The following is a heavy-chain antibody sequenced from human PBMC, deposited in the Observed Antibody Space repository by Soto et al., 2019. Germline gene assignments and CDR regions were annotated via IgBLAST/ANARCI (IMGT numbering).Heavy chain of an antibody. CDR3: ARDRPTKHISGLTSRFDP. CDR2: TYYRSKWYN. CDR1: GDSVSSNSAA. Sequence: PSQTLSLTCAISGDSVSSNSAAWNRIRQSPSRGLEWLGRTYYRSKWYNDYAVSVKSRITINPDTSKNQFSLQLNSVTPEDTAVYYCARDRPTKHISGLTSRFDPWGQGTLVIVSS. D-gene: IGHD6-19*01. J-gene: IGHJ5*02. V-gene: IGHV6-1*01.